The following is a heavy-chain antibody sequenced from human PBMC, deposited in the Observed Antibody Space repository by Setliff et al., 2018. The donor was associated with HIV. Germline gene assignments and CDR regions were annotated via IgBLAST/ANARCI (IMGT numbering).Heavy chain of an antibody. D-gene: IGHD1-26*01. CDR2: MNPTSGDT. J-gene: IGHJ5*02. Sequence: ASVKVSCKASGYTFINYDINWVRQATGQGLDCMGRMNPTSGDTAYAQKFQGRVTMTWSTAINTAYMELSSLRSEDTAVYYCARGRNSGRYVRWFDPWGQGTLVTVSS. CDR1: GYTFINYD. V-gene: IGHV1-8*02. CDR3: ARGRNSGRYVRWFDP.